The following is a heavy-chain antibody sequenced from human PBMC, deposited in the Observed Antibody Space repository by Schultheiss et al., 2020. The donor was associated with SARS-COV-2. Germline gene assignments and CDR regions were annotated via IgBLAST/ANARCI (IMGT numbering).Heavy chain of an antibody. CDR1: GYTFTGYY. J-gene: IGHJ3*02. CDR2: IDPNSAGT. CDR3: ASDSSGWYVGAFDI. V-gene: IGHV1-2*02. D-gene: IGHD6-19*01. Sequence: ASVKVSCKTSGYTFTGYYIHWMRQAPGQGLEWMGWIDPNSAGTNYPQKFQGRVTMTRDTSINTAYMELSSLRSEDMAVYYCASDSSGWYVGAFDIWGQGTMVTVSS.